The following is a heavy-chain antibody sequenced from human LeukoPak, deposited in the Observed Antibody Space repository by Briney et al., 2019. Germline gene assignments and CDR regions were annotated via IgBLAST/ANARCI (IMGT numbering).Heavy chain of an antibody. CDR3: ARGSGSSWYFYFDY. V-gene: IGHV3-74*01. Sequence: GGSLRLSCAASGFTLTSYWMHWVRQAPGKGLVWVSRINGDATSTSYADSVKVRFTISRDNAKNTLYLQMNSLRAEDTALYYCARGSGSSWYFYFDYWGQGTLVTVSS. D-gene: IGHD6-13*01. CDR1: GFTLTSYW. J-gene: IGHJ4*02. CDR2: INGDATST.